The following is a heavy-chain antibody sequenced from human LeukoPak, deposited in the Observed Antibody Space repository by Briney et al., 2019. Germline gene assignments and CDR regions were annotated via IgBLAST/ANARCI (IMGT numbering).Heavy chain of an antibody. V-gene: IGHV3-74*01. CDR3: TRDTLEWELPVDY. D-gene: IGHD3-3*01. Sequence: PGGSLRLSCAASAFTFSSYWMHCVRQAPGKGLEWVSRISTDGTTISYADSVRGRFTISRDNAKSTLYLQMNSLRAEDTAVYYCTRDTLEWELPVDYWGQGTLVTVSS. J-gene: IGHJ4*02. CDR1: AFTFSSYW. CDR2: ISTDGTTI.